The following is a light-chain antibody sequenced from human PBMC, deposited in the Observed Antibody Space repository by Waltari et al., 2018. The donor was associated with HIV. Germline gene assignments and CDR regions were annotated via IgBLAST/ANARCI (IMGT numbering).Light chain of an antibody. V-gene: IGKV1-17*01. Sequence: DIQMTQSPSYLSASIGDTVTITCRASQGIGIDLGWYQQRPGKAPNRLVYAASGLQTGVPPRFSGSGSVTDFTLTISSLQPEDFATYYCLQHNSYPYTVGQGTKLEIK. CDR1: QGIGID. CDR3: LQHNSYPYT. J-gene: IGKJ2*01. CDR2: AAS.